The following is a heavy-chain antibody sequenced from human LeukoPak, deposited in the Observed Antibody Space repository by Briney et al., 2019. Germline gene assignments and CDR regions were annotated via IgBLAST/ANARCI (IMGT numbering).Heavy chain of an antibody. CDR3: ARDIRNYYDSGAYGWFDP. V-gene: IGHV3-23*01. CDR1: GLSLNNYA. D-gene: IGHD3-10*01. J-gene: IGHJ5*02. Sequence: PGGSLRLSCTASGLSLNNYAMSWVRQVPGKGLEWVSASSSSDDGKWYAESVRGRFTISRDTSKNTVYLQMNSLRAEDTATYYCARDIRNYYDSGAYGWFDPWGQGTLVPVSS. CDR2: SSSSDDGK.